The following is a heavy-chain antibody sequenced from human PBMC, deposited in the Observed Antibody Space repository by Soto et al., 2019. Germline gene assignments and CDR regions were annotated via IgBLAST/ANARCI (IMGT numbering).Heavy chain of an antibody. J-gene: IGHJ6*02. D-gene: IGHD4-17*01. V-gene: IGHV3-33*01. CDR3: VRCGISADGGMDV. Sequence: QVQLVESGGGVVQPGTSLRLSCDASGFTFNHYGMNWVRQAPGKGLEWVTVIWSDGKKKFYADSVRGRFTITRDNSNNMVYLQMNSLRAEDTAVYYCVRCGISADGGMDVWGQGTTITVSS. CDR1: GFTFNHYG. CDR2: IWSDGKKK.